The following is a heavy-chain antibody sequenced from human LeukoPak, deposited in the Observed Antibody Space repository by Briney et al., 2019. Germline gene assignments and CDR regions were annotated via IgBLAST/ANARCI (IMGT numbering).Heavy chain of an antibody. CDR1: GFTLSSYA. CDR2: ISVSGNT. V-gene: IGHV3-23*01. J-gene: IGHJ5*02. CDR3: AKDARDPYFSWLDP. Sequence: GGSLRLSCAASGFTLSSYAMSWVRQAPGKGLEWVSAISVSGNTYHADSVKGRFTISRDNSKNTLYLQMNSLRAEDSAVYYCAKDARDPYFSWLDPWGQGTLVTVSS. D-gene: IGHD2-8*01.